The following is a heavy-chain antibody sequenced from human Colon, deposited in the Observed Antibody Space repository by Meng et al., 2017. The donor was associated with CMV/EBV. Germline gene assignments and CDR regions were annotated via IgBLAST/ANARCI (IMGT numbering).Heavy chain of an antibody. J-gene: IGHJ4*02. CDR3: SRFGLVGARIDY. Sequence: GESLKIFCTASGFTFGDYSMNWVRQAPGKGLEWVGFIRSKTYGEKTEYAASVKGRFTISRDDSKSIAYLQMDSLKTEDTAVYYCSRFGLVGARIDYWGQGTLVTVSS. CDR2: IRSKTYGEKT. D-gene: IGHD1-26*01. V-gene: IGHV3-49*04. CDR1: GFTFGDYS.